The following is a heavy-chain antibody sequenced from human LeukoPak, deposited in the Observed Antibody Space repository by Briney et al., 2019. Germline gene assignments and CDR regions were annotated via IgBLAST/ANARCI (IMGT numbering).Heavy chain of an antibody. Sequence: SETLSLTCTVSGGSISSSSYYWGWIRQPPGKGLEWIGSIYYSGSTNYNPSLKSRVTISVDTSKNQFSLKLSSVTAADTAVYYCARSYSSGWYGSYYYYYMDVWGKGTTVTVSS. CDR1: GGSISSSSYY. J-gene: IGHJ6*03. CDR3: ARSYSSGWYGSYYYYYMDV. D-gene: IGHD6-19*01. V-gene: IGHV4-39*07. CDR2: IYYSGST.